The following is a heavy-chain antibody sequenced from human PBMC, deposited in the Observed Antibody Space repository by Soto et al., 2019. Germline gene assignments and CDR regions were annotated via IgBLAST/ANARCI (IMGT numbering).Heavy chain of an antibody. Sequence: EVQVVESGGGLVQPGGSLRLSCAASGFTFRSYEMNWVRQAPGKGLEWISYISSSGSAIYYADSVKGRFTISRDNAKNSVHLQMNSLRAEDTAVYYCARGHITRSEVVTGAMDVWGQGTTVTVSS. CDR3: ARGHITRSEVVTGAMDV. CDR1: GFTFRSYE. D-gene: IGHD3-22*01. V-gene: IGHV3-48*03. J-gene: IGHJ6*02. CDR2: ISSSGSAI.